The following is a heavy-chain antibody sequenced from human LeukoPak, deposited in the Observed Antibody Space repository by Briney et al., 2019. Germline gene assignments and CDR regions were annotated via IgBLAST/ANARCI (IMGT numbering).Heavy chain of an antibody. CDR3: AKSASSWPLYYFDY. Sequence: GGSLRLSCAASGFTFDVYGMSWGRQAPGKGLEWVSGLNWNGGSTGYADSVKGRFIISRDNAKNCLYLQMNSLRAEDTALYYCAKSASSWPLYYFDYWGQGTLVTVSS. J-gene: IGHJ4*02. CDR2: LNWNGGST. V-gene: IGHV3-20*04. CDR1: GFTFDVYG. D-gene: IGHD6-13*01.